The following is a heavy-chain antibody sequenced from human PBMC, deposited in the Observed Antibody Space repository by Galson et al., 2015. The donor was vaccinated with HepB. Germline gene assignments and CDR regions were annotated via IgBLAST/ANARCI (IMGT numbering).Heavy chain of an antibody. Sequence: SVKVSCKASGGTFSSYAISWVRQAPGQGLEWMGGIIPIFGTANYAQKFQGRVTITADESTSTAYMELSSLRSEDTAVYYCASGFWSGSYYYYMDVWGKGTTVTVSS. CDR3: ASGFWSGSYYYYMDV. CDR2: IIPIFGTA. CDR1: GGTFSSYA. V-gene: IGHV1-69*13. D-gene: IGHD3-3*01. J-gene: IGHJ6*03.